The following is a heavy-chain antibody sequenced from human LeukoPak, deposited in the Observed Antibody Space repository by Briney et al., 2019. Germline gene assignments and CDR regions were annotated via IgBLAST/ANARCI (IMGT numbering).Heavy chain of an antibody. CDR2: INPKNGGT. J-gene: IGHJ4*02. CDR3: ARDLYLERRSFDY. Sequence: ASVKVSCKASGYTFTGYYMQWVRQAPGQGLEWMGWINPKNGGTNYAQNFQGRVTMTTDTSTSTAYMELRSLRSDDTAVYYCARDLYLERRSFDYWGQGTLVTVSS. CDR1: GYTFTGYY. V-gene: IGHV1-2*02. D-gene: IGHD1-1*01.